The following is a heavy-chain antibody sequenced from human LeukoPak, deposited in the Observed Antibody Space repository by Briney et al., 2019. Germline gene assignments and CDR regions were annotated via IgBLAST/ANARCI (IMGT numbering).Heavy chain of an antibody. CDR1: GYTFTNYG. D-gene: IGHD2-2*01. Sequence: ASVKVSCKASGYTFTNYGISWVRQAPGQGLEWMGWISAYNGNTNYAQKLQGRVTMTTDTSTSTAYMELRSLRSDDTAVYYCARALDPHCSSTSCYPDYWGQGTLVTVSS. V-gene: IGHV1-18*01. CDR2: ISAYNGNT. J-gene: IGHJ4*02. CDR3: ARALDPHCSSTSCYPDY.